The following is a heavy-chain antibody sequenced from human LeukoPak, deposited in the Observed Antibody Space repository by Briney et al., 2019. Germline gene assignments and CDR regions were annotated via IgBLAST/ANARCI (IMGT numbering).Heavy chain of an antibody. J-gene: IGHJ4*02. CDR3: ARDVGRLCYD. Sequence: PGGTPRLSCAASGFTSDDYGMSWARHAPGKGLEWGSGINWNGGSTGYADSVKGRFTISRHNAKNSLYLPMNSVRAEGTALYYWARDVGRLCYDWGQGTRVTVFS. CDR1: GFTSDDYG. CDR2: INWNGGST. V-gene: IGHV3-20*04. D-gene: IGHD2-2*01.